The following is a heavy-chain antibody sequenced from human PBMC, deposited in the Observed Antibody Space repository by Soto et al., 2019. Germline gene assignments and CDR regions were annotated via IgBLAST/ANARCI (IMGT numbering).Heavy chain of an antibody. CDR2: ISDNGGST. D-gene: IGHD6-25*01. V-gene: IGHV3-23*01. Sequence: EVPLLESGGGLVQPGGSLRLSCAASGFTFSSYAMSWVRQAPGKGLEWVSVISDNGGSTHYADSVKGRFTISRDNSKNTLYLQMNSLRAEDTAVYYCAKDRLGYSSAFPLGYWGQGTLVTVSS. CDR1: GFTFSSYA. CDR3: AKDRLGYSSAFPLGY. J-gene: IGHJ4*02.